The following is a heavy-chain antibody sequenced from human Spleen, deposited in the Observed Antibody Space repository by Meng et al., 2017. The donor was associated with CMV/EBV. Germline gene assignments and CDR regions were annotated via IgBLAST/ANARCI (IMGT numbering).Heavy chain of an antibody. J-gene: IGHJ5*02. V-gene: IGHV1-69*02. D-gene: IGHD2-15*01. CDR2: IIPILGIT. CDR1: GGTFSSYP. Sequence: SVKVSCKASGGTFSSYPITWVRQAPGQGLEWMGRIIPILGITNYAQKFQGRVTITSDKSTSTVYMELSSLRSEDTAVFYCARSHCSGGSCYYVTPFDPWDQGTLVTVSS. CDR3: ARSHCSGGSCYYVTPFDP.